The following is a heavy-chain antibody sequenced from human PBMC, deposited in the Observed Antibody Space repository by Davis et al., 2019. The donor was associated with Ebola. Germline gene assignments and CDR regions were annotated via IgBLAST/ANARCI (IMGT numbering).Heavy chain of an antibody. CDR2: IFYSGST. D-gene: IGHD3-10*01. CDR3: ARHGEEYLDY. V-gene: IGHV4-38-2*01. CDR1: GYSISNGYH. Sequence: MPSETLSLTCSVSGYSISNGYHWGWIRQPPGKGLAWIGSIFYSGSTLYNPSLKSRLTISVDTSKNQFSLKLSSVTAADTAVYYCARHGEEYLDYWGQGTLVTVSS. J-gene: IGHJ4*02.